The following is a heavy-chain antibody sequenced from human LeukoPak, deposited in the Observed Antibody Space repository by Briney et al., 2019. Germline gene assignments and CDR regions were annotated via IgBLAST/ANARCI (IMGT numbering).Heavy chain of an antibody. V-gene: IGHV3-30*18. CDR2: ISYDGSNK. CDR1: GFTFSSYG. J-gene: IGHJ4*02. Sequence: GGSLRLSCAASGFTFSSYGMHWVRQAPGKGLEWVAVISYDGSNKYYADSVKGRFTISRDNSKNTLYLQMNSLRAEDTAVYYCAKDREAVPGLFDYWGQGTLVTVSS. CDR3: AKDREAVPGLFDY. D-gene: IGHD6-19*01.